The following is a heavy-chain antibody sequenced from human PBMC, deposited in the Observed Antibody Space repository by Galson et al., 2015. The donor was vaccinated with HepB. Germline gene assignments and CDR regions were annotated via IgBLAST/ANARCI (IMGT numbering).Heavy chain of an antibody. V-gene: IGHV3-74*01. CDR1: GFTFSRYW. J-gene: IGHJ4*02. Sequence: SLRLSCAASGFTFSRYWMHWVRQAPGKGLVWVSRISTDGTTTTYADSVKGRFTISRDNAKNTLYLQMNSLSAEDTAVYYCARPMSGGFDHWGRGTLVTVSS. CDR2: ISTDGTTT. CDR3: ARPMSGGFDH. D-gene: IGHD3-10*02.